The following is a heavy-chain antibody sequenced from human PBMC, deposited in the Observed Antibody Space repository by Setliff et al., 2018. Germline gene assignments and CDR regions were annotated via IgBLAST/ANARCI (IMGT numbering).Heavy chain of an antibody. D-gene: IGHD1-1*01. CDR1: GGSINSGDYF. CDR2: IYYRGDT. CDR3: ARTGTYRYFDY. Sequence: KPSETLSLTCTVSGGSINSGDYFWSWFRQPPGKGLEWIGRIYYRGDTYYNPSLKGRLTISVDTAQNQFSLRLTSVTAADTAVYYCARTGTYRYFDYWGQGALVTVSS. V-gene: IGHV4-39*01. J-gene: IGHJ4*02.